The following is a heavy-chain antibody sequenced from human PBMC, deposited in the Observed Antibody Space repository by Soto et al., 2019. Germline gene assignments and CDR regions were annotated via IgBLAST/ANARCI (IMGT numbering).Heavy chain of an antibody. CDR3: ARRGSTGPSYHFDI. D-gene: IGHD6-13*01. CDR1: GYSFTTYW. J-gene: IGHJ4*02. V-gene: IGHV5-51*01. CDR2: IYGGDSRGSDS. Sequence: GESLKISCKASGYSFTTYWIGWVRQKPGKGLEWMGIIYGGDSRGSDSRYSPSFDGQVTISADRSISTVYLQWSSLRASDSAIYYCARRGSTGPSYHFDIWGLGTLVTVSS.